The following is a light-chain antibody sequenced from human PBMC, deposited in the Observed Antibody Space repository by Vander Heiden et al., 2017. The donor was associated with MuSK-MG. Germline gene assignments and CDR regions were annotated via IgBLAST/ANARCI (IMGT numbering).Light chain of an antibody. J-gene: IGKJ4*01. V-gene: IGKV1D-12*01. CDR3: QQVKSFPLT. Sequence: DTQTTRSPPSLSASVGDRVTLTCRASQGISKWLGWYQQKPGGAPNLLIYGASNLQSGVPSRFSGSGSGTDFTLTISSLQPEDFATYYCQQVKSFPLTFGGGTKVEIK. CDR2: GAS. CDR1: QGISKW.